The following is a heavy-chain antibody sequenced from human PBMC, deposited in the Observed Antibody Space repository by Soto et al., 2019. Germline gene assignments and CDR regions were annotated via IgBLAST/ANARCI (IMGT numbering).Heavy chain of an antibody. CDR2: IIPILGIA. CDR3: ARDYYGLGPLNYYGMDV. V-gene: IGHV1-69*08. J-gene: IGHJ6*02. D-gene: IGHD3-10*01. CDR1: GGTFSSYT. Sequence: QVQLVQSGAEVKKPGSSVKVSCKASGGTFSSYTISWVRQAPGQGLEWMGRIIPILGIANYAQKFQGRVTITADKSTSTAYMELSSLRSEDTAVYYCARDYYGLGPLNYYGMDVWGQGTTVTVSS.